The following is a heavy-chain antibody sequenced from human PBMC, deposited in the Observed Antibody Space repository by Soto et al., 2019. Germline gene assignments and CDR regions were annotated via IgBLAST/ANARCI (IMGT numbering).Heavy chain of an antibody. CDR2: LYSGGST. V-gene: IGHV3-66*01. CDR3: ARAQGFGDYMDV. Sequence: EVQLVESGGGLVQPGGSLRVSCAASGFNGSANYVSWVRQTPGTGLEWVSILYSGGSTHYADSVKGRFLISRDNSKNTVHLQMNGLTTGDTGLYFCARAQGFGDYMDVCGTGTTVIVS. J-gene: IGHJ6*03. CDR1: GFNGSANY. D-gene: IGHD3-10*01.